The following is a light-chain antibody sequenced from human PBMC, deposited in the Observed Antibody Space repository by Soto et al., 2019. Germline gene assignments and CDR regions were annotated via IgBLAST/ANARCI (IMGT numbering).Light chain of an antibody. Sequence: DIQMTQSPSTLTSSVGDRVTITCRASQRISSWLAWYQQKPETAPKLLISKASGLQSGVPSRFSGLGSGTEFSLIISNLQPNDSATYYCQQYNSYPYTFGQGTNLEIK. CDR1: QRISSW. CDR2: KAS. CDR3: QQYNSYPYT. J-gene: IGKJ2*01. V-gene: IGKV1-5*03.